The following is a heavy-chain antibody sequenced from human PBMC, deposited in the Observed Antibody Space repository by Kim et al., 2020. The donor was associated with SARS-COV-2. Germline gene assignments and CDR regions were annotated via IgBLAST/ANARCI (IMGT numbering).Heavy chain of an antibody. J-gene: IGHJ4*02. V-gene: IGHV4-59*13. CDR2: IYYSGST. D-gene: IGHD6-13*01. CDR3: ARDRGSIAAAGYFDY. Sequence: SETLSLTCTVSGGSISSYYWSWIRQPPGKGLEWIGYIYYSGSTNYNPSLKSRVTISVDTSKNQFSLKLSSVTAADTAVYYCARDRGSIAAAGYFDYWGQGTLVTVSS. CDR1: GGSISSYY.